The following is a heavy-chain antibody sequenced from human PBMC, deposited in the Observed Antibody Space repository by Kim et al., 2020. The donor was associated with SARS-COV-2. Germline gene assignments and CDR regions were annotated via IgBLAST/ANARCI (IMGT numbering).Heavy chain of an antibody. J-gene: IGHJ4*02. CDR2: FQYSGGT. CDR3: AKGRVPFY. Sequence: SETLSLTCTVSGDSISSYFLWSWIRQPPGKGLEWIGYFQYSGGTNYNPSLRARVTISVDTSKNQFSLKLNSVTAADTAVYYCAKGRVPFYWGQGTPVTVS. V-gene: IGHV4-59*01. CDR1: GDSISSYF.